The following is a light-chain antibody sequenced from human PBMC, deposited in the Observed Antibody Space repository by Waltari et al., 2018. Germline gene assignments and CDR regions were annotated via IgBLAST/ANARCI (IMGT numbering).Light chain of an antibody. V-gene: IGLV2-23*01. Sequence: QSALTQPASVSGSPGQSITISCTGSSSDVGSYKFVSWYQQHPGKAPQLMIYGGSQRPSGVSNRLSGSKSGNTASLTISGLRAEDEADYYCCSYAGSSPHVIFGGGTKLTVI. J-gene: IGLJ2*01. CDR2: GGS. CDR1: SSDVGSYKF. CDR3: CSYAGSSPHVI.